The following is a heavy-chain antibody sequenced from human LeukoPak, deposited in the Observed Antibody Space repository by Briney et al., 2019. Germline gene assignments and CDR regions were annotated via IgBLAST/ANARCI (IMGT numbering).Heavy chain of an antibody. Sequence: GGSLRLSCAASGFTFSDHYMDWVRQAPGKGLEWVGRTRNKANSYTTEYAASVKGRFTISRDDSKNSRYLQMNSLKTEDTAVYYCARELGRGRPFDIWGQGTMVTVSS. D-gene: IGHD3-16*01. CDR2: TRNKANSYTT. J-gene: IGHJ3*02. V-gene: IGHV3-72*01. CDR3: ARELGRGRPFDI. CDR1: GFTFSDHY.